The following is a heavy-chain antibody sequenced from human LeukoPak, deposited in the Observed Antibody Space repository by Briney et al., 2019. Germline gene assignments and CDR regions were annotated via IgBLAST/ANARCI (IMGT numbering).Heavy chain of an antibody. CDR2: ISDIGSI. D-gene: IGHD6-6*01. V-gene: IGHV4-59*08. CDR3: ASGRKYSSSFYYYGMDV. CDR1: GGSISSYY. Sequence: SETLSLTCTVSGGSISSYYWSWIRQPPGKGLEWIAYISDIGSINYNPSLKSRVTISLDTSKNQFSLKLSSVTAADTAVYYCASGRKYSSSFYYYGMDVWGQGTTVTVSS. J-gene: IGHJ6*02.